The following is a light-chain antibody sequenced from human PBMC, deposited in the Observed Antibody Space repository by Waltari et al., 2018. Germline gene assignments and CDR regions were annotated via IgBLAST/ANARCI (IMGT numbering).Light chain of an antibody. CDR1: SRDVGGYNY. CDR3: SSYTSSSTLVV. Sequence: QSALTQPASVSGSPGHAITISCTGTSRDVGGYNYVSWYQQHPGKAPKLMIYDVSNRPSGVSNRFSGSKSGNTASLTISGLQAEDEADYYCSSYTSSSTLVVFGGGTKLTVL. CDR2: DVS. J-gene: IGLJ2*01. V-gene: IGLV2-14*01.